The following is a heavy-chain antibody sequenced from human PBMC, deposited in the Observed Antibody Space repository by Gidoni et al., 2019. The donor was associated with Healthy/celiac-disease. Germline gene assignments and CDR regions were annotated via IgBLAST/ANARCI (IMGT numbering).Heavy chain of an antibody. CDR1: GFTFSSYA. J-gene: IGHJ4*02. Sequence: EVQLLESGGGLVQPGGSLRLSCSYSGFTFSSYAMSWVRPAQGKGLEWVSAISCSGGSTYYADSVKGRFTISRDNSKNTLYLQMNSLRAEDTVVYYCAKDFDFWSGYYDYWGQGTLVTVSS. V-gene: IGHV3-23*01. CDR3: AKDFDFWSGYYDY. D-gene: IGHD3-3*01. CDR2: ISCSGGST.